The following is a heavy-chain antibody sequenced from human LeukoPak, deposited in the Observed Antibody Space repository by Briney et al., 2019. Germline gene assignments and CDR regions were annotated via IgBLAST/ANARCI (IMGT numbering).Heavy chain of an antibody. CDR2: IYYSGST. V-gene: IGHV4-39*07. J-gene: IGHJ4*02. Sequence: SETLSLTCTVSGGSISSSTYYWGWIRQPPGKGLEWIGSIYYSGSTYYNPSLKSRVTISVDTSKNQFSLKLSSVTAADTAVYYCARGRINYGGDCYDYWGQGTLVTVSS. D-gene: IGHD4/OR15-4a*01. CDR1: GGSISSSTYY. CDR3: ARGRINYGGDCYDY.